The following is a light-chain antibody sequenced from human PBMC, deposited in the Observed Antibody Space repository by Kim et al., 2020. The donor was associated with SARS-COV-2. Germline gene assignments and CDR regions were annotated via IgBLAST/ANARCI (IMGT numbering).Light chain of an antibody. Sequence: SVTISCPGTSSDIGGYNYVSWYQQHPGKVPKLMIYEVSKRPSGVPDRFSGSKSDNTASLTVSGLQAEDEADYYCSSYAGSNNFVVFGGGTQLTVL. CDR1: SSDIGGYNY. V-gene: IGLV2-8*01. J-gene: IGLJ2*01. CDR3: SSYAGSNNFVV. CDR2: EVS.